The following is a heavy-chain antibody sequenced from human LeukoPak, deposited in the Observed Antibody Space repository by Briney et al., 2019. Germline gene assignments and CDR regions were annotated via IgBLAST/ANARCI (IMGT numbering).Heavy chain of an antibody. CDR3: ARAHISSWDLFDY. CDR1: GYTFTSYA. Sequence: EASVKVSCKTSGYTFTSYAVHWVRQAPGQRLEWMGWVNPDSSNTKYSQDFQGRVTITRDTSTSTLYMELSSLKSEDMAVYYCARAHISSWDLFDYWGQGTLVTVSS. D-gene: IGHD2-2*01. CDR2: VNPDSSNT. V-gene: IGHV1-3*03. J-gene: IGHJ4*02.